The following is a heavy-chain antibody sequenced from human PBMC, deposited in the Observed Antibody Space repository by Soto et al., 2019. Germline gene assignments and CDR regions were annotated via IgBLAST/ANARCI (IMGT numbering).Heavy chain of an antibody. CDR1: GSTFSSFA. V-gene: IGHV1-69*13. J-gene: IGHJ6*02. CDR2: VLPIFGTA. D-gene: IGHD3-22*01. CDR3: ARDTVKYYYDSSGYPANSYYYHYGMDV. Sequence: SVKVSCKASGSTFSSFAISWVRQASGQGLEWMGGVLPIFGTANYAQKFQGRVTITADESTSTAYMELSSLRSEDTAVYYCARDTVKYYYDSSGYPANSYYYHYGMDVWGQGTTVTVSS.